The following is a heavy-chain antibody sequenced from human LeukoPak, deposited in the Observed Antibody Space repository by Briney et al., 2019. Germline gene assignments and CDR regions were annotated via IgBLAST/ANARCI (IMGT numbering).Heavy chain of an antibody. CDR3: AREGEGRPLDI. J-gene: IGHJ3*02. Sequence: GASGKLCCTASVYTFTRYGISLVRQAPGPGLEWMGWNSDYNGNTNYAQKLQSRVTMTTDTSTSTAYMELRSVRSDDTAVYYCAREGEGRPLDIWGQGTMVTVSS. D-gene: IGHD3-16*01. CDR2: NSDYNGNT. CDR1: VYTFTRYG. V-gene: IGHV1-18*01.